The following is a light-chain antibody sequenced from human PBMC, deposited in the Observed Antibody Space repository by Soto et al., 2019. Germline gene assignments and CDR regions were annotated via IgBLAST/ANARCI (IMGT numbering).Light chain of an antibody. V-gene: IGKV1-39*01. J-gene: IGKJ5*01. Sequence: IQLTGSPSSLSASVGDRVTISCRASQGIGNDLAWYQQKPGKAPKLLIFAASSLQSGVPSRFSGSGSGTNFTLTISSLQPEDFAAYYCQQSYSAPITFGQGTRQEIK. CDR1: QGIGND. CDR3: QQSYSAPIT. CDR2: AAS.